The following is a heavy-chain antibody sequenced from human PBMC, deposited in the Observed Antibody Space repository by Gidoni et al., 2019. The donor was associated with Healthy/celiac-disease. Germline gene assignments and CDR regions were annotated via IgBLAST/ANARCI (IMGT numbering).Heavy chain of an antibody. Sequence: EVQLVQSGAEVKKPGASRKISCTGSGASFPNYLIGWVRPMPGKALEWMGIIYPGDSDIGYSPAYQCQVTSSADKSISTAYLQWSSLKAADTAMYYCARRLRLDPERFDPWGQGTLVTVSS. CDR2: IYPGDSDI. CDR1: GASFPNYL. D-gene: IGHD4-17*01. CDR3: ARRLRLDPERFDP. J-gene: IGHJ5*02. V-gene: IGHV5-51*01.